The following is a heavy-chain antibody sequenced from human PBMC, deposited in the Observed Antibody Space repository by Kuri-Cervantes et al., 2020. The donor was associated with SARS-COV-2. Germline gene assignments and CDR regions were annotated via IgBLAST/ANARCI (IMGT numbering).Heavy chain of an antibody. CDR3: TREAPGSGGSGAFDI. V-gene: IGHV3-73*01. D-gene: IGHD3-10*01. CDR1: RFPFSDSA. Sequence: AASRFPFSDSAIDSAGQASGKGLEWVGRIRSKANSYATAYAASVKGRFTISRDDSKTTLYLQMNSLRAEDTAVYYFTREAPGSGGSGAFDIWGQQPIVHVSS. J-gene: IGHJ3*02. CDR2: IRSKANSYAT.